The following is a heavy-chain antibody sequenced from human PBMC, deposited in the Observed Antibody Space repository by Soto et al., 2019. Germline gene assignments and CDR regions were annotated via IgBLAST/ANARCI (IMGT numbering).Heavy chain of an antibody. Sequence: EVQLLESGGGLLQPGGSLRLSCAASGFTFRSHAMTWVRQAPGTGLEWVSAISGSGGDTYYADFVKCRFTISRDNCKNRLFLQTNSLRAEVTAVYYCAEDRGYYGSSWRASFDYWGQGALVTVSS. D-gene: IGHD3-10*01. V-gene: IGHV3-23*01. J-gene: IGHJ4*02. CDR2: ISGSGGDT. CDR3: AEDRGYYGSSWRASFDY. CDR1: GFTFRSHA.